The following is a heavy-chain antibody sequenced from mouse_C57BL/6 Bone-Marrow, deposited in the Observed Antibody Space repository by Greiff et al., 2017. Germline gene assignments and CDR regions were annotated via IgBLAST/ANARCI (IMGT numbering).Heavy chain of an antibody. CDR2: IRNKANGYTT. V-gene: IGHV7-3*01. CDR3: ARDRLGWFAY. CDR1: GFTFTDYY. D-gene: IGHD4-1*01. J-gene: IGHJ3*01. Sequence: EVKLVESGGGLVQPGGSLSLSCAASGFTFTDYYMSWVRQPPGKALEWLGFIRNKANGYTTEYSASVKGRFTISRDNSQSILYLQMNALRAEDSATYYCARDRLGWFAYWGQGTLVTVSA.